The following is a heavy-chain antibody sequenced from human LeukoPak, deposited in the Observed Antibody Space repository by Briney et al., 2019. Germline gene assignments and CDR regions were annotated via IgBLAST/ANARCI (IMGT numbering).Heavy chain of an antibody. Sequence: SETLSLTCTVSGGSISSNYWSWIRQPAGKGLEWIGRIYTSGSTNYNPSLKSRVTMSVDTSKKQFSLKLSSVTAADTAVYYCAREYSTGWYGGWFNPWGQGTLVIVSS. D-gene: IGHD6-19*01. V-gene: IGHV4-4*07. CDR3: AREYSTGWYGGWFNP. CDR1: GGSISSNY. CDR2: IYTSGST. J-gene: IGHJ5*02.